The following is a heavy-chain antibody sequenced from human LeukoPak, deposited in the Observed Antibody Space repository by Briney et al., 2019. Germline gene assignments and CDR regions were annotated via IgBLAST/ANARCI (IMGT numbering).Heavy chain of an antibody. CDR2: ISYDGSNK. V-gene: IGHV3-30*18. CDR1: GFTFSSYG. CDR3: AKAPEPRVGASEVSYGMDV. Sequence: GGSLRLSCAASGFTFSSYGMHWVRQAPGKGLEWVAVISYDGSNKYYADSVKGRYTISRDNSKNTLYLQMNSLRAEDTAVYYCAKAPEPRVGASEVSYGMDVWGQGTTVTVSS. D-gene: IGHD1-26*01. J-gene: IGHJ6*02.